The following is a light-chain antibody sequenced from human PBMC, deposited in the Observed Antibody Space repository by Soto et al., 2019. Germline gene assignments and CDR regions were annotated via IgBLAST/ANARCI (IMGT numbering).Light chain of an antibody. J-gene: IGKJ1*01. CDR2: GAS. V-gene: IGKV3-15*01. CDR1: QSVSSN. Sequence: ELMMTEPRRSLHASLGEMATLSCRASQSVSSNLAWYQQKPGQAPRLLIYGASTRAAGIPARFSGSGSGTEFTLTISGLQSEDFAVYYCQQYNSWPRTFGQGTKVDIK. CDR3: QQYNSWPRT.